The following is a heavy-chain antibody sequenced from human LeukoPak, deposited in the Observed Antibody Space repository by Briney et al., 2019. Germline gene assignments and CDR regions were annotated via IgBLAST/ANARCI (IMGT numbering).Heavy chain of an antibody. V-gene: IGHV1-2*04. D-gene: IGHD6-19*01. CDR3: ARANGYSSGYRFDP. CDR2: INPNSGGT. CDR1: GYTFTGYY. Sequence: ASVKVSCKASGYTFTGYYMHWVRQAPGQGLEWMGWINPNSGGTNYAQKFQGWVTMTRDTSIGTAYMELSRLRSDDTAVYYCARANGYSSGYRFDPWGQGTLVTVSS. J-gene: IGHJ5*02.